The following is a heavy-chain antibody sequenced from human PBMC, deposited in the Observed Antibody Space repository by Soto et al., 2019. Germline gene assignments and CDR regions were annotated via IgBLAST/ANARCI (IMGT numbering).Heavy chain of an antibody. CDR3: AKGWDYGDYYYYYYMDV. V-gene: IGHV3-23*01. D-gene: IGHD4-17*01. CDR2: ISGSGGNS. Sequence: GGSLRLSCAASGFIFNNYAMNWVRQAPGKGLEWVSAISGSGGNSYYADSVKGRFTISRDNSRNTLFLQMNSLRAEDTAVYYCAKGWDYGDYYYYYYMDVWGKGTTVTVSS. CDR1: GFIFNNYA. J-gene: IGHJ6*03.